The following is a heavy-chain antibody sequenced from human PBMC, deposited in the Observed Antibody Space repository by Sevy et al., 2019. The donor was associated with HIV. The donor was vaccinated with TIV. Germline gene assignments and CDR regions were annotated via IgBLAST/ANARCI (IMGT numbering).Heavy chain of an antibody. D-gene: IGHD4-17*01. V-gene: IGHV3-48*04. CDR3: ARDLPPSATTVAHFDC. J-gene: IGHJ4*02. Sequence: GGSLRLSCAASGFIYSTYSMNWVRQAPGKGLEWVSYISNSGTTISYSDSVRGRFTISRDNARNLLYLQMKSLGAEYTAVYYCARDLPPSATTVAHFDCWGQGTLVTVSS. CDR1: GFIYSTYS. CDR2: ISNSGTTI.